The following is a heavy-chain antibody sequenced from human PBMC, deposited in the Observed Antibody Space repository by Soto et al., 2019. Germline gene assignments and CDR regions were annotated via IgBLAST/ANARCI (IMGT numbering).Heavy chain of an antibody. J-gene: IGHJ4*02. V-gene: IGHV3-15*01. CDR3: AKDRRIVGATSFDY. CDR1: GFTFSDAW. Sequence: EVQVVESGGGLVKPGGSLRLSCATSGFTFSDAWMGWVRQAPGKGLEWVGRIKSRGSGGTTDYAAPVKGRFTISRDNSKNTLYLQMNSLRAEDTAVYYCAKDRRIVGATSFDYWGQGTLVTVSS. CDR2: IKSRGSGGTT. D-gene: IGHD1-26*01.